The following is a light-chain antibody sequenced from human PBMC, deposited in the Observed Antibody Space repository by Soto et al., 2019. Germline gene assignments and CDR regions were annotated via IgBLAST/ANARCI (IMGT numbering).Light chain of an antibody. Sequence: QSALTQPRSVSESPGQSVTISCTGTSSDVGGYDYLSWYQQHPGKAPKLMIYDVTKRPSGVPDRFSGSKSGNTASLTISGLQTEDEADYYCCSYAGSYTYVFGTWTKVTVL. V-gene: IGLV2-11*01. CDR1: SSDVGGYDY. CDR2: DVT. J-gene: IGLJ1*01. CDR3: CSYAGSYTYV.